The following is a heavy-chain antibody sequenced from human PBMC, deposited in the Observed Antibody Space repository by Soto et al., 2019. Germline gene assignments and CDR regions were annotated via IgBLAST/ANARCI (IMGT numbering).Heavy chain of an antibody. CDR1: GGSISSGGYY. CDR2: IYYSGST. D-gene: IGHD3-10*01. Sequence: PSETLSLTCTVSGGSISSGGYYWSWIRQHPGKGLEWIGYIYYSGSTYYNPSLKSRVTISVDTSKNQFSLKLSSVTAADTAVYYCARHPITMVRGAGAFDIWGQGTMVTVSS. V-gene: IGHV4-31*03. CDR3: ARHPITMVRGAGAFDI. J-gene: IGHJ3*02.